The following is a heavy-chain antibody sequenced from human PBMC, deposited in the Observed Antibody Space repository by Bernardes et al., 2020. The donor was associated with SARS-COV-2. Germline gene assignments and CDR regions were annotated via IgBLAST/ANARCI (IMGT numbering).Heavy chain of an antibody. D-gene: IGHD2-2*01. J-gene: IGHJ6*02. CDR1: GGSFRGSY. CDR3: ARGSYIVVVPAAMTDYYYYYGMDV. CDR2: INHSGST. Sequence: SQTLSPTCAVYGGSFRGSYWSWIRQPPGPGLEWIGEINHSGSTNYNPSLKSRVTISVDTSKNQFSLKLSSVTAADTAVYYCARGSYIVVVPAAMTDYYYYYGMDVWGQGTTVTVSS. V-gene: IGHV4-34*01.